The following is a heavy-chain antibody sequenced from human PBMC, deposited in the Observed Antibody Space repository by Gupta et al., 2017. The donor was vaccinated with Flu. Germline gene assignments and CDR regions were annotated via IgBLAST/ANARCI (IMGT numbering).Heavy chain of an antibody. V-gene: IGHV3-48*03. CDR2: ISPNGDAV. CDR3: ARDHYFDSIGSFDF. J-gene: IGHJ4*02. Sequence: NGGRQAPGKGLQWVSHISPNGDAVYYTDSVQGRFTISRDNAKNVLYLQMNSLRADDTSVYYCARDHYFDSIGSFDFWGQGTLVTVSS. D-gene: IGHD3-9*01.